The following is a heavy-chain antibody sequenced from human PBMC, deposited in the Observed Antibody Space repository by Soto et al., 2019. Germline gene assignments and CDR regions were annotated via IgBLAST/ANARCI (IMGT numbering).Heavy chain of an antibody. D-gene: IGHD3-22*01. CDR2: IYPGDSDT. CDR1: GHIFSNYW. J-gene: IGHJ4*02. CDR3: ARQRLWGTSRYYSFEN. Sequence: GESLKISCKGSGHIFSNYWIGWVRQMPGKGLEWMGIIYPGDSDTRYSPSFQGQVTITVDKSINTAYLQWSRLKASDTAIYYCARQRLWGTSRYYSFENWGQGTLVTVSS. V-gene: IGHV5-51*01.